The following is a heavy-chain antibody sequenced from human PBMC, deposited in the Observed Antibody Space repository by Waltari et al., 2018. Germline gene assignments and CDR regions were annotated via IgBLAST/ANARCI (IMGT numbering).Heavy chain of an antibody. CDR1: GGSISRGSYY. Sequence: QVQLQESGPGLVKPSQTLSLTCTVSGGSISRGSYYWSWIRQPAGKGLEWIGRIYTSGSTNYNPSLKSRVTISVDTSKNQFSLKLSSVTAADTAVYYCARDTEDYYGSGSYLDPWGQGTLVTVSS. J-gene: IGHJ5*02. CDR3: ARDTEDYYGSGSYLDP. V-gene: IGHV4-61*02. CDR2: IYTSGST. D-gene: IGHD3-10*01.